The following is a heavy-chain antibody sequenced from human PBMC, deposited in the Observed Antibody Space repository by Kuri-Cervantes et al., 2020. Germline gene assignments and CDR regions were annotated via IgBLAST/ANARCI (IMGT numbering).Heavy chain of an antibody. V-gene: IGHV4-61*08. CDR1: GGSIGSDDYY. CDR2: IYTSGST. Sequence: SETLSLTCTVSGGSIGSDDYYWSWIRQPPGKGLEWIGYIYTSGSTNYNPSLKSRVTMSVDTSKNQFSLKLSSVTAADTAVYYCATDGYYYYYMDVWGKGTTVTVSS. CDR3: ATDGYYYYYMDV. J-gene: IGHJ6*03.